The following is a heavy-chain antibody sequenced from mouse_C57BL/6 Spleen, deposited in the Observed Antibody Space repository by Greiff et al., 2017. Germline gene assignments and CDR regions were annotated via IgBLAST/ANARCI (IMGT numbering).Heavy chain of an antibody. CDR2: ILPGSGST. J-gene: IGHJ3*01. V-gene: IGHV1-9*01. Sequence: QVQLQQSGAELMKPGASVKLSCKATGYTFTGYWIEWVKQRPGHGLVWIGEILPGSGSTNYNEKFKGKATFTADTSSNTAYRQLSSVTTENSAIYYCARRGNYEFAYWGQGTLVTVSA. CDR3: ARRGNYEFAY. D-gene: IGHD2-4*01. CDR1: GYTFTGYW.